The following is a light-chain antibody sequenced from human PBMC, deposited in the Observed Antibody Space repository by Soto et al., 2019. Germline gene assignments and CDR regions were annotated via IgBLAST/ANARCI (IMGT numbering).Light chain of an antibody. CDR3: QHHNNWHPWT. V-gene: IGKV3-15*01. CDR1: QSVSSN. CDR2: RAS. J-gene: IGKJ1*01. Sequence: EIVMTQSPATLSVSPGERATLSCRASQSVSSNLAWYQQKPGQAPRLLIYRASTRATGIPARFSGSGSGTEFTLTISSLQSEDFAVYYCQHHNNWHPWTFGQGTKVEIK.